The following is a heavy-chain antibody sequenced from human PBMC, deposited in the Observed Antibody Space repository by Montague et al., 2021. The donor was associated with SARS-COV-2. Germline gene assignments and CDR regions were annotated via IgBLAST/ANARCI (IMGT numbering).Heavy chain of an antibody. CDR3: ARGGVYCSGGRCSTFDI. Sequence: SETPSLTCTVSGGSVNSGTYYWGWIRQPPGKGLVWIAYMYSSGSTNYNPSLKSRVTMSVDTSRNQFSLKLSSVTAADTAVYYCARGGVYCSGGRCSTFDIWGQGTMVIFSS. V-gene: IGHV4-61*01. J-gene: IGHJ3*02. CDR2: MYSSGST. D-gene: IGHD2-15*01. CDR1: GGSVNSGTYY.